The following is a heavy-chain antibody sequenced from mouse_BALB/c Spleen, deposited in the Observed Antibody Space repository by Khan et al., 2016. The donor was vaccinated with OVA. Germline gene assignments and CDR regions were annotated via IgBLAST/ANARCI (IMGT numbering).Heavy chain of an antibody. CDR1: GYTFTAYD. Sequence: LKQSGPELVKPGTLLKISCKASGYTFTAYDINWVKQRPGQGLEWIGWIYPGDVSTKYDENFKGKATLTADKSSNTAYMQLSSLTSEKSAVYDCARAGLRGVGLDYWGQGTSVSVSS. V-gene: IGHV1S33*01. J-gene: IGHJ4*01. CDR3: ARAGLRGVGLDY. D-gene: IGHD2-4*01. CDR2: IYPGDVST.